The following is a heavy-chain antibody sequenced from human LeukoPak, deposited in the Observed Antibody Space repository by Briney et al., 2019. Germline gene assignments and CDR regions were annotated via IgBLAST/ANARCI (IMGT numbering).Heavy chain of an antibody. CDR1: GFTFSSSS. CDR2: ISTSSSYI. D-gene: IGHD1-26*01. V-gene: IGHV3-21*01. J-gene: IGHJ3*02. Sequence: GGSLRLSCAASGFTFSSSSMHWVRQAPGKGLEWVSSISTSSSYIYYADSVKGRFTISRDNAKNSLFLQMNSLRAEDTAVYYCARGRQNSGSYSDAFDIWGQGTMVTVSS. CDR3: ARGRQNSGSYSDAFDI.